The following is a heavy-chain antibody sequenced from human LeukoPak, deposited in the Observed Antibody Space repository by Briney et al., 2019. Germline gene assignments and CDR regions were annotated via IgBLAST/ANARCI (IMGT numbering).Heavy chain of an antibody. CDR2: INHSGST. J-gene: IGHJ4*02. CDR3: ARARGLYYYDSSGYLL. V-gene: IGHV4-34*01. D-gene: IGHD3-22*01. CDR1: GGSFSGYY. Sequence: PSETLSLTCAVYGGSFSGYYWSWIRQPPGKGLEWIGEINHSGSTNYNPSLKSRVTISVDTSKNQFSLKLSSVTAADTAVYYCARARGLYYYDSSGYLLWGQGTLVTVSS.